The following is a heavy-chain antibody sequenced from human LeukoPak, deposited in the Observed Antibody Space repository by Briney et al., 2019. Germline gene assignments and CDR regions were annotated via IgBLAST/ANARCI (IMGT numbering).Heavy chain of an antibody. D-gene: IGHD3-10*01. CDR3: AKSYYFNSGSPWDAFDI. V-gene: IGHV1-2*02. Sequence: ASVKVACKASGYTFTCYYIQWVRQARGQGREWRGWINPNSGGTNYAQKFQGRVTMTRHTSISTVYMELSRLRSDDSAIYYCAKSYYFNSGSPWDAFDIWGQGTMVTVSS. J-gene: IGHJ3*02. CDR2: INPNSGGT. CDR1: GYTFTCYY.